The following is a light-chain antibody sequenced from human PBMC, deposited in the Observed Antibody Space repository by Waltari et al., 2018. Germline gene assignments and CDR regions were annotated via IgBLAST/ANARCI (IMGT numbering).Light chain of an antibody. V-gene: IGKV2-40*01. J-gene: IGKJ2*01. Sequence: DIVMTQTPLSLPVSVGEPASISCRSSQSLLDGEDGNTYLDWYLQKPGQSQHLLIYEVSNRASGVPDRVSGSGSDTDFTLKISRVEAEDVGVYYCVQGIEFPFTIGQGTRVEIK. CDR2: EVS. CDR3: VQGIEFPFT. CDR1: QSLLDGEDGNTY.